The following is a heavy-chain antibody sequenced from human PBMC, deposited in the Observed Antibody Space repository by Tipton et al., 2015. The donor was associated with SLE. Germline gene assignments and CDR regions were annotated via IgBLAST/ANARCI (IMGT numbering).Heavy chain of an antibody. CDR3: ARSEYSDGLLDY. J-gene: IGHJ4*02. V-gene: IGHV4-39*07. CDR2: IYFSGSS. CDR1: SGSISSSDYY. Sequence: LRLSCTVSSGSISSSDYYWAWIRQPPGKGLEWIGNIYFSGSSYYNPSLKSRVTISVDTSKNQFSLKLSSVTAADTAVYYCARSEYSDGLLDYWGQGTLVTVSS. D-gene: IGHD5-12*01.